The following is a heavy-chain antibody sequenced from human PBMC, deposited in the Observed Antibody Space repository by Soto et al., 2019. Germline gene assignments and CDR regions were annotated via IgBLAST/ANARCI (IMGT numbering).Heavy chain of an antibody. D-gene: IGHD1-26*01. CDR1: GYTFTSYG. Sequence: QVQLVQSGAEVKKPGASVKVSCKASGYTFTSYGISWVRQAPGQGLEWMGWISAYNGSKNYAQKPQGRVTMTTDTSTSTADMELRSLRSDDTAVYYCARASGSSYWFDPWGQGTLVTVSS. CDR2: ISAYNGSK. CDR3: ARASGSSYWFDP. J-gene: IGHJ5*02. V-gene: IGHV1-18*01.